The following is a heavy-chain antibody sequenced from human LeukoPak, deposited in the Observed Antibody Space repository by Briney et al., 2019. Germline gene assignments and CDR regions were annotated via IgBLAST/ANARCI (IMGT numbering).Heavy chain of an antibody. V-gene: IGHV3-43D*04. J-gene: IGHJ6*03. CDR1: GFTFDDYA. Sequence: GGSLRLSCAASGFTFDDYAMHWVRQAPGKGLEWVSLISWDGGSTYYADSVKGRFTISRDNSKNSLYLPMNSLRAEDTALYYCAKDMAPSGPAAKHYMDVWGKGTTVTVSS. D-gene: IGHD2-2*01. CDR3: AKDMAPSGPAAKHYMDV. CDR2: ISWDGGST.